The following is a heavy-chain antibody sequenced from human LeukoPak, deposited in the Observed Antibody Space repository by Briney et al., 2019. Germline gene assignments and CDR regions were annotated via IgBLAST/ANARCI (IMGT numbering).Heavy chain of an antibody. J-gene: IGHJ6*03. V-gene: IGHV3-33*06. D-gene: IGHD3-16*02. CDR1: GFTFSSYG. CDR2: IWYDGSNK. CDR3: AKDRSWFGGVIVSYTDV. Sequence: PGRSLRLSCAASGFTFSSYGMHWVRQAPGKGLEWVAVIWYDGSNKYYADSVKGRFTISRDNSKNTLYLQMNSLRAEDTAVYYCAKDRSWFGGVIVSYTDVWGKGTTVTVSS.